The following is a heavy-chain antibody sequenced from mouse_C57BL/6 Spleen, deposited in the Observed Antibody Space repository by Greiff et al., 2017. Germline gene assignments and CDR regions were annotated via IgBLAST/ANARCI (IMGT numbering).Heavy chain of an antibody. CDR3: TRDLNHGFAY. J-gene: IGHJ3*01. Sequence: EVKLVESGEGLVKPGGSLKLSCAASGFTFSSYAMSWVRQTPEKRLEWVAYISSGGDYIYYADTVKGRFTISRDNSRNTLYLQMSSLKSEDTAMYYCTRDLNHGFAYWGQGTLVTVSA. V-gene: IGHV5-9-1*02. CDR1: GFTFSSYA. CDR2: ISSGGDYI.